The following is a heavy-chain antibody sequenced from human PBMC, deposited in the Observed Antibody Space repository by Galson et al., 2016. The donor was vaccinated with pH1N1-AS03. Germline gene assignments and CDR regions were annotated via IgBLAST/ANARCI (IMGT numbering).Heavy chain of an antibody. V-gene: IGHV4-4*02. Sequence: LSLTCAVSGDSISSTNWWTWVRQSPGKGLEWIGEIYHSGTTNYNPSLKSRVTISVDKSKNQFSLKVNSVTAADTAIYYCARVQGGGSSTSCYQAPWGQGTLVTVSS. CDR1: GDSISSTNW. CDR3: ARVQGGGSSTSCYQAP. J-gene: IGHJ5*02. D-gene: IGHD2-2*01. CDR2: IYHSGTT.